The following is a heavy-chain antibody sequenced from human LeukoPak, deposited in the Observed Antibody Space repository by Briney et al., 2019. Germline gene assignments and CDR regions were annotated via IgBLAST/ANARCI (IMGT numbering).Heavy chain of an antibody. CDR3: AREIAVAAPWYFDL. Sequence: ASVKASCKASGGTFSSYAISWVRQAPGQGLEWMGRIIPIFGTANYAQKFQGRVTITADKSTSTAYMELSSLRSEDTAVYYCAREIAVAAPWYFDLWGRGTLATVSS. CDR2: IIPIFGTA. CDR1: GGTFSSYA. V-gene: IGHV1-69*06. D-gene: IGHD6-19*01. J-gene: IGHJ2*01.